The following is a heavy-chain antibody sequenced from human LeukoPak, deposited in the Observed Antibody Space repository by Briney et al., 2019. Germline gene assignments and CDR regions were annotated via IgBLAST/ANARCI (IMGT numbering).Heavy chain of an antibody. J-gene: IGHJ4*02. D-gene: IGHD3-10*01. CDR2: ISYDGSNK. Sequence: GGSLRLSCAASGFTFSSYGMHWVRQAPGKGLEWVAVISYDGSNKYYADSVKGRFTISRDNSKNTLYLQMNSLRAEDTAVYYCAKDHIPRGVINYWGQGTLVTVSS. CDR1: GFTFSSYG. V-gene: IGHV3-30*18. CDR3: AKDHIPRGVINY.